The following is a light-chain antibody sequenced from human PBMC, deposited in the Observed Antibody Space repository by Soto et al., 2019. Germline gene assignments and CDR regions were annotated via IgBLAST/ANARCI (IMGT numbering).Light chain of an antibody. J-gene: IGKJ2*01. V-gene: IGKV3-20*01. CDR3: QQYGTSPYT. CDR2: GAS. Sequence: PGERATLSCRASQSVSTNNLAWYQQRPGQAPRLLVYGASSRATGIPDRFGGSGSGTDVSLTISGLEPEDFAVYFCQQYGTSPYTFGQGTKLEIK. CDR1: QSVSTNN.